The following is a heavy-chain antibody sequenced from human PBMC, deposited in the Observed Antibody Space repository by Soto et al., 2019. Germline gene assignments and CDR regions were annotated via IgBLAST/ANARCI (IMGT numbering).Heavy chain of an antibody. CDR1: GFTFSSYA. V-gene: IGHV3-64*01. CDR3: ASGVLRYFDWSLRGNWFDP. D-gene: IGHD3-9*01. CDR2: ISSNGGST. Sequence: GGSLRLSCAASGFTFSSYAMDWVRQAPGKGLEYVSAISSNGGSTYYANSVKGRFTISRDNSKNTLYLQMGSLRAEDTAVYYCASGVLRYFDWSLRGNWFDPWGQGTLVTVSS. J-gene: IGHJ5*02.